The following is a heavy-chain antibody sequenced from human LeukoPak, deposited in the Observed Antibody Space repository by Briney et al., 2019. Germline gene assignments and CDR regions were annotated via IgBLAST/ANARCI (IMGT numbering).Heavy chain of an antibody. Sequence: GGSLTLSCAASGFTFSGSAMHWVRQASGKGLEWVGRIRSKAHSYATAYAASVKGRFTLSRDDSKNTAYLQMNSLKTEDTAVYYCTIVEYCGGDCYPWGQGTLVTVSS. CDR1: GFTFSGSA. J-gene: IGHJ5*02. D-gene: IGHD2-21*02. CDR2: IRSKAHSYAT. V-gene: IGHV3-73*01. CDR3: TIVEYCGGDCYP.